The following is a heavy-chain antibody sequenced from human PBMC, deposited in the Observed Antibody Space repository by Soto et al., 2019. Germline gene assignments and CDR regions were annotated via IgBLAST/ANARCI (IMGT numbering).Heavy chain of an antibody. D-gene: IGHD4-17*01. Sequence: QVQLVESGGGVVQPGRSLRLSCAASGFTFSSYGMHWVRQAPGKGLEWVAVIWYDGSNKYYADSVKGRFTISRDNSKNALYLQRNSLRAEDTGGYYCERDPVKGLQVPPDDWGQGPLVTVSS. CDR1: GFTFSSYG. CDR3: ERDPVKGLQVPPDD. J-gene: IGHJ4*02. V-gene: IGHV3-33*01. CDR2: IWYDGSNK.